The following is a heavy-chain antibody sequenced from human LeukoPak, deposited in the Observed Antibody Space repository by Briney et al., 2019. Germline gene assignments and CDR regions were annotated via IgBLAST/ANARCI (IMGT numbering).Heavy chain of an antibody. CDR2: ISGSGYST. CDR1: GFTFSSYA. CDR3: VKEAGYSGYDYPDY. Sequence: LTGGSLRLSCAASGFTFSSYAMSWVRQAPGKGLEWVSAISGSGYSTYYADSVKGRFTISRDNSKNTLYLQMNSLRAEDTAVYYCVKEAGYSGYDYPDYWGQGTLVTVSS. J-gene: IGHJ4*02. D-gene: IGHD5-12*01. V-gene: IGHV3-23*01.